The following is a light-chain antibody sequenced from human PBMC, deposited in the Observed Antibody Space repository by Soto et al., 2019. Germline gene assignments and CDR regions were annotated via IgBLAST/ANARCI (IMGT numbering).Light chain of an antibody. CDR3: SSYTSSSSPVL. J-gene: IGLJ2*01. Sequence: QSALTQPPSASGSPGQSVTISCTGTSSDVGGYNYVSWFQHHPGKAPKLMIYEVSNRPSGISNRFSGSKSGNTASLTISGLQAEDEADYYCSSYTSSSSPVLFGGGTKVTVL. CDR2: EVS. CDR1: SSDVGGYNY. V-gene: IGLV2-14*01.